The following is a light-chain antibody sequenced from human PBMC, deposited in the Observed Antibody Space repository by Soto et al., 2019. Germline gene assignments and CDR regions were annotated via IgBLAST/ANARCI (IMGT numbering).Light chain of an antibody. CDR3: RQYGSSPIT. Sequence: EIILTQSPATLSLSPGERATLSCGTSQSVSSSYVAWYQHRPGLAPRLLIHDASSRATGIPDTFSGSKSGTDFTLTIRRLEPEDAAVYYCRQYGSSPITFGPGTRLEIK. CDR2: DAS. V-gene: IGKV3D-20*01. J-gene: IGKJ5*01. CDR1: QSVSSSY.